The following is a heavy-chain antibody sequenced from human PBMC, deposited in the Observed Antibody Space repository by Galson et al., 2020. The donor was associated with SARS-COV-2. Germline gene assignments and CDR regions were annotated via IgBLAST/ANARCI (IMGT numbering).Heavy chain of an antibody. CDR1: GFSLSNARMG. Sequence: ESGPTLVKPTETLTLTCTVSGFSLSNARMGVSWIRQPPGKALEWLAHIFSNDEKSYSTSLKSRLTISKDTSKSQVVLTMTNMDPVDTATYYCARIPSYDYVGGSYRSGYYYYGMDVWGQGTTVTVSS. CDR2: IFSNDEK. J-gene: IGHJ6*02. CDR3: ARIPSYDYVGGSYRSGYYYYGMDV. D-gene: IGHD3-16*02. V-gene: IGHV2-26*01.